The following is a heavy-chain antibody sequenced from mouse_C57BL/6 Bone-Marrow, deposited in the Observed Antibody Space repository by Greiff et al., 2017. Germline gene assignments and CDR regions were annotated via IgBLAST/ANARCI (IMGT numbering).Heavy chain of an antibody. Sequence: VQLQQSGSELRSPGSSVKLSCKDFDSEVFPIAYMSWVRQKPGHGFEWIGGILPSIGRTIYGEKFEDKATLDADTLSNTAYLELNSLTSEDSAIYYCARRDYDYFNWYFDVWGTGTTVTVSS. CDR3: ARRDYDYFNWYFDV. CDR2: ILPSIGRT. D-gene: IGHD2-4*01. CDR1: DSEVFPIAY. J-gene: IGHJ1*03. V-gene: IGHV15-2*01.